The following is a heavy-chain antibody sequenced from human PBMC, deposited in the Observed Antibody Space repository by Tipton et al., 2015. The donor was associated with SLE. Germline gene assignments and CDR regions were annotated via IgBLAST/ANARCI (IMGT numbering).Heavy chain of an antibody. J-gene: IGHJ6*02. D-gene: IGHD1-7*01. CDR1: GGSFSGYY. CDR2: INHSGST. CDR3: ARATGTTPMDV. V-gene: IGHV4-34*01. Sequence: GLVKPSETLSPTCAVYGGSFSGYYWSWIRQPPGKGLEWIGEINHSGSTNYNPSLKSRVTISVDTSKNQFSLKLSSVTAADTAVYYCARATGTTPMDVWGQGTTVTVSS.